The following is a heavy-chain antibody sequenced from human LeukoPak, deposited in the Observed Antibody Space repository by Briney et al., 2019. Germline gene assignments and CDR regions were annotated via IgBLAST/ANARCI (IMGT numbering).Heavy chain of an antibody. CDR3: ATLRMGFRAVAGTFDY. CDR2: ISWNSGSI. V-gene: IGHV3-9*01. D-gene: IGHD6-19*01. J-gene: IGHJ4*02. CDR1: GFTFDDYA. Sequence: GGSLRLSCAASGFTFDDYAMHWVRQAPGKGLEWVSGISWNSGSIGYADSVKGRFTISRDNAKNSLYLQMNSLRAEDTALYYCATLRMGFRAVAGTFDYWGQGTLVTVSS.